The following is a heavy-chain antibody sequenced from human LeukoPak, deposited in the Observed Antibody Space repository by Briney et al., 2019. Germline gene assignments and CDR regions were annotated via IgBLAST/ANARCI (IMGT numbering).Heavy chain of an antibody. CDR1: GGSISSGGYS. V-gene: IGHV4-30-2*01. CDR3: SGLRYYYYGMDV. CDR2: IYHSGST. D-gene: IGHD3-10*01. J-gene: IGHJ6*02. Sequence: SETLSLTCAVSGGSISSGGYSWSWIRQPPGKGLEWIGYIYHSGSTYYNPSLKSRVTISVDRSKNQFSLKLSSVTAADTAVYYCSGLRYYYYGMDVWGQGTTVTVSS.